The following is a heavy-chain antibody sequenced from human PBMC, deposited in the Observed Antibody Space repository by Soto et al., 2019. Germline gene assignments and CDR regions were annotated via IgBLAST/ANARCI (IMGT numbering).Heavy chain of an antibody. Sequence: QVQVEQSGAEVKRRGSSVKVSCKASGGTFSTAAISWVRQAPGQGLEWMGGIMPIFRTADYAQKFQARVTITADEYKSTAYLELRSLSSEDTAIYYCARDQDRPQLGGNYYYIMDVWGQGTTVTVSS. D-gene: IGHD3-3*02. CDR2: IMPIFRTA. J-gene: IGHJ6*02. CDR1: GGTFSTAA. CDR3: ARDQDRPQLGGNYYYIMDV. V-gene: IGHV1-69*12.